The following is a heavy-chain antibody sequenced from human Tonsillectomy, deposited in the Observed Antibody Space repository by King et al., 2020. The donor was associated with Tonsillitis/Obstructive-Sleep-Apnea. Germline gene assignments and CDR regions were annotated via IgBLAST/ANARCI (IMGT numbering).Heavy chain of an antibody. Sequence: VQLVESGAEGKKPGASVKVSCKASGYTFTGYYMHWVRQAPGQGLEWMGRINTNRGGTNYAQKFQGRGTMTRETSISTAYMELSRLRSDDTAVYYCARDFEWLRRGYYYYYYMDVWGKGTTVTVSS. J-gene: IGHJ6*03. CDR3: ARDFEWLRRGYYYYYYMDV. CDR1: GYTFTGYY. CDR2: INTNRGGT. V-gene: IGHV1-2*06. D-gene: IGHD5-12*01.